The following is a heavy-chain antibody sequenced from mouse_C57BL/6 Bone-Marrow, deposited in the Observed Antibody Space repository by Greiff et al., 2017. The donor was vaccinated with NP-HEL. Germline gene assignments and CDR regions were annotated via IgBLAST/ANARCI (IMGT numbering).Heavy chain of an antibody. Sequence: QVHVKQPGAELVKPGASVKMSCKASGYTFTSYWITWVKQRPGQGLEWIGDIYPGSGSTNYNEKFKSKATLTVDTSSSTAYMQLSSLTSEDSAVYYCARMFAYWGQGTLVTVSA. CDR1: GYTFTSYW. V-gene: IGHV1-55*01. CDR2: IYPGSGST. J-gene: IGHJ3*01. CDR3: ARMFAY.